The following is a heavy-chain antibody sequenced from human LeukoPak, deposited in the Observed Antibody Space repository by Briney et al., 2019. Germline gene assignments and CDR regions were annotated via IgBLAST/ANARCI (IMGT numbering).Heavy chain of an antibody. CDR2: IMPIFGTA. CDR1: GGTFSSYA. Sequence: SVKVSCKASGGTFSSYAINWVRQAPGQGLEWMGGIMPIFGTANYAQKFQGRVTISADESTSTAYMELSSLRSDDTAVYYCARDNKTSYSYFMDVSGKGTTVTVSS. CDR3: ARDNKTSYSYFMDV. J-gene: IGHJ6*03. D-gene: IGHD2/OR15-2a*01. V-gene: IGHV1-69*01.